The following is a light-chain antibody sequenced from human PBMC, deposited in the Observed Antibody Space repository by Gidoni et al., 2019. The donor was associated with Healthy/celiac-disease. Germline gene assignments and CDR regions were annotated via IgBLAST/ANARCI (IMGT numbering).Light chain of an antibody. CDR2: EGS. Sequence: QSALTPPASVSGSPGPSITISCTGTSRDVGSYNLVSWYQQHPGKAPKLMIYEGSKRPSGVSNRFSGSKSGNTASLTISGLQAEDEADYYCCSYAGSSTYVFGTGTKVTVL. V-gene: IGLV2-23*01. CDR1: SRDVGSYNL. J-gene: IGLJ1*01. CDR3: CSYAGSSTYV.